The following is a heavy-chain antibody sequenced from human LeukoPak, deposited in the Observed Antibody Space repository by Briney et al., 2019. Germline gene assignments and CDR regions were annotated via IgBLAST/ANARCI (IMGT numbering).Heavy chain of an antibody. CDR1: GGSISSGDYY. V-gene: IGHV4-30-4*01. Sequence: SETLSLTCTVSGGSISSGDYYWSWIRQPAGKGMEWIGYIYYSGSTYYNPSLKSRVTISVDTSKNQFSLKLSSVTAADTAVYYCARGIFGVVTPDAFDIWGQGTMVTVSS. D-gene: IGHD3-3*02. CDR3: ARGIFGVVTPDAFDI. CDR2: IYYSGST. J-gene: IGHJ3*02.